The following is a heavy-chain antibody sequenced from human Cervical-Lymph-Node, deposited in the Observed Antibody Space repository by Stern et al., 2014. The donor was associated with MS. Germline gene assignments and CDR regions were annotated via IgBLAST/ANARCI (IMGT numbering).Heavy chain of an antibody. D-gene: IGHD3-10*01. J-gene: IGHJ6*02. CDR3: AKDRIWFGEGYYSMDV. CDR2: LSWDGGSI. CDR1: GFTFDDYG. V-gene: IGHV3-9*01. Sequence: EVHLVESGGGLVQPGGSLRLSCAASGFTFDDYGMHWVRPAPGKGLEWVSRLSWDGGSIGYADSVKGRFTISRDNAKNSLYLQMNSLRAEDTALYYCAKDRIWFGEGYYSMDVWGQGTAVTVSS.